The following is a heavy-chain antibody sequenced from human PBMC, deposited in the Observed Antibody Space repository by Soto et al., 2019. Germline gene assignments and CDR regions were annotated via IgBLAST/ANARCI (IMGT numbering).Heavy chain of an antibody. CDR1: GGTFSSYA. D-gene: IGHD3-22*01. J-gene: IGHJ4*02. CDR3: ARDLSERGTYYYDSSGYQGVGY. CDR2: IIPIFGTA. Sequence: EASVKVSCKASGGTFSSYAISWVRQAPGQGLEWMGGIIPIFGTANYAQKFQGRVTITADESTSTAYMELSSLRSEDTAVYYCARDLSERGTYYYDSSGYQGVGYWGQGTLVTVSS. V-gene: IGHV1-69*13.